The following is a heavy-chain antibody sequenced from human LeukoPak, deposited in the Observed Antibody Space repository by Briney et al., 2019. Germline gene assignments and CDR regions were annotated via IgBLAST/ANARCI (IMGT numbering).Heavy chain of an antibody. V-gene: IGHV3-53*01. J-gene: IGHJ4*02. Sequence: GGSLRLSCTVSGFTVSSNSMSWVRQAPGKGLEWVSFIYSDNTHYSDSVKGRFTISRDNSKNTLYLQMNSLRAEDTAVYYCAKDLSSSWYRNFDYWGQGTLVTVSS. D-gene: IGHD6-13*01. CDR2: IYSDNT. CDR3: AKDLSSSWYRNFDY. CDR1: GFTVSSNS.